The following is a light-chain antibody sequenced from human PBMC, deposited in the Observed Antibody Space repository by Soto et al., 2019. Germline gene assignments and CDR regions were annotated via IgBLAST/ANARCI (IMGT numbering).Light chain of an antibody. Sequence: KVVNQSTATLSVSSGGRATLSLRACQSISDTLAWYQQKPGQAPRLLIHGASTRATGFPARFSGSGSGTDFTLTISSLQSEDFAVYYCQQYNNWPWTFGQGTKVDIK. V-gene: IGKV3-15*01. CDR3: QQYNNWPWT. J-gene: IGKJ1*01. CDR1: QSISDT. CDR2: GAS.